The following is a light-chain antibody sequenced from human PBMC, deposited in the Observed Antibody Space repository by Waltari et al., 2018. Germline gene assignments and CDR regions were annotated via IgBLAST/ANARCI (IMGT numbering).Light chain of an antibody. J-gene: IGLJ3*02. Sequence: QPILTQSPSASGTPGQRVTISCSGSNSNIGRNAVNWYQQLPGTAPKLLIYSNNQRPAGVPDRFSASKSGISASLAISGLQSEDEADYYCATWDGSLNCRVFGGGTKLTVL. V-gene: IGLV1-44*01. CDR3: ATWDGSLNCRV. CDR2: SNN. CDR1: NSNIGRNA.